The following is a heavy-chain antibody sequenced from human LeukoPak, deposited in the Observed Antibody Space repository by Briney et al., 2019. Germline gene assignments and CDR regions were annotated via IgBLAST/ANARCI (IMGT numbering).Heavy chain of an antibody. J-gene: IGHJ4*02. V-gene: IGHV3-48*04. CDR2: IDTYSRIR. CDR3: ARPRAAGTFLDY. CDR1: GFXLSDHS. D-gene: IGHD6-13*01. Sequence: GGSLRLSCAASGFXLSDHSINWVRQFPGKGLEWLSYIDTYSRIRYYADSVMGRFTISRDDAKNSLYLQMNSLRAEDTAVYYCARPRAAGTFLDYWGQGTLVTVSS.